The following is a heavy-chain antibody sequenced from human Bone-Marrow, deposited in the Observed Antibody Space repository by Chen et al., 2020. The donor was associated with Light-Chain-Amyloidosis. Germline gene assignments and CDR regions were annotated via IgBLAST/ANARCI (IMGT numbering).Heavy chain of an antibody. Sequence: QVQLVQSGAEVKKPGASVKVSCKASGYSFTNYVIHWVRQAPGQRLEWMGWINTANGYTKYSQKFQGRVTINRDTPASTAYMEVSSLRFEDTAVYYCARTPDATHYYYGMDVWGQGTTVTVSS. CDR1: GYSFTNYV. CDR3: ARTPDATHYYYGMDV. V-gene: IGHV1-3*04. CDR2: INTANGYT. D-gene: IGHD2-15*01. J-gene: IGHJ6*02.